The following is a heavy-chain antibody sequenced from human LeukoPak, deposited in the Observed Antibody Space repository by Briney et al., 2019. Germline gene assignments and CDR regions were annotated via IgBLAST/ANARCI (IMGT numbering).Heavy chain of an antibody. Sequence: GGSLRLSCAASGFTFSKYWMHWVRQAPGKGLVWVSSITWNGGSTGYADSVKGRFTISRDNAKNSLYLQMNTLRAEDTALYYCARDPSAGSESWGQGALVTVSS. CDR3: ARDPSAGSES. D-gene: IGHD6-25*01. CDR1: GFTFSKYW. V-gene: IGHV3-20*04. CDR2: ITWNGGST. J-gene: IGHJ4*02.